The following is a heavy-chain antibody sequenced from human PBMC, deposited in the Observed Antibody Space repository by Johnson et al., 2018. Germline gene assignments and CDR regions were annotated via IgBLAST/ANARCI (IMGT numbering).Heavy chain of an antibody. D-gene: IGHD2-2*01. Sequence: EQLVESGGGLVMXGGSLRLXCAASGFNFSSYSMNWVRQAPGKGLEWVSSISSSSSYIYYAASVKGRFTISRDNAKNSLYLQMDSLRSEDTAVYYCARAALGYFSSTSCLDYYYYMGVWGKGTTVTVAS. J-gene: IGHJ6*03. V-gene: IGHV3-21*04. CDR1: GFNFSSYS. CDR2: ISSSSSYI. CDR3: ARAALGYFSSTSCLDYYYYMGV.